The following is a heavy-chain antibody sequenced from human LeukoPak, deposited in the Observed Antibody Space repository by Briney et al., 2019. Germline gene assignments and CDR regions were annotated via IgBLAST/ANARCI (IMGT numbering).Heavy chain of an antibody. CDR2: INHSGNT. CDR1: GGSFSGYY. Sequence: SETLSLTCAVYGGSFSGYYWSWIRQPPGKGLEWIGEINHSGNTNYNPSLKSRVTISVDTSKNQFSLKLSSVTAADTAVYYCAKVANNWFDPWGQGTLVTVSS. V-gene: IGHV4-34*01. CDR3: AKVANNWFDP. J-gene: IGHJ5*02.